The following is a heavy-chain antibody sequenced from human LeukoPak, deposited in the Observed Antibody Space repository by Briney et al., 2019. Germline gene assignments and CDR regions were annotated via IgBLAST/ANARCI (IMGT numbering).Heavy chain of an antibody. J-gene: IGHJ4*02. Sequence: GGSLRLSCAASGFTFDDYAMHWVRQAPGKGLEWVAVISYDGSNKYYADSVKGRFTISRDNSKNTLYLQMNSLRAEDTAVYYCARDRDGDYGLLGGGIDYWGQGTLVTVSS. D-gene: IGHD4-17*01. CDR3: ARDRDGDYGLLGGGIDY. CDR1: GFTFDDYA. V-gene: IGHV3-30-3*01. CDR2: ISYDGSNK.